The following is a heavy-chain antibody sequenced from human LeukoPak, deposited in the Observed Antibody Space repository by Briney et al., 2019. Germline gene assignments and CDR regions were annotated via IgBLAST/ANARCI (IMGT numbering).Heavy chain of an antibody. Sequence: PGGSLRLACAASGFTFSSHAMSWVRQAPGKGLGWVSVISGSGRSAYYADSLKGRFTISRDNSKDTLYLQMNSLRAEDTALYYCAQDYSGYDLSAGYWGQGTLVTVSS. J-gene: IGHJ4*02. CDR3: AQDYSGYDLSAGY. V-gene: IGHV3-23*01. D-gene: IGHD5-12*01. CDR2: ISGSGRSA. CDR1: GFTFSSHA.